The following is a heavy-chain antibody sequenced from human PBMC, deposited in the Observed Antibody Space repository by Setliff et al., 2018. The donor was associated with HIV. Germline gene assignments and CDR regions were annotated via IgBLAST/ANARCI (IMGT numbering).Heavy chain of an antibody. J-gene: IGHJ4*02. V-gene: IGHV4-38-2*02. Sequence: SETLSLTCAVSGYYIRSGYYWGWILQPPGKGLEWIGTIHHSGSTYYSPSLKSRLLMSVDTSKNQFSLKLTSVTAAETAVYYCVRDGRDVHNWGQGTLVTVSS. CDR2: IHHSGST. CDR3: VRDGRDVHN. CDR1: GYYIRSGYY.